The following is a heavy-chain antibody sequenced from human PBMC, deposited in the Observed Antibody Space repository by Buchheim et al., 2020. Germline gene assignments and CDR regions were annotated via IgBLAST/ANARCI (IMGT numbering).Heavy chain of an antibody. D-gene: IGHD2-21*01. J-gene: IGHJ4*02. CDR1: GFTFSSYA. V-gene: IGHV3-30*04. Sequence: QVQLVESGGGVVQPGRSLRLSCAASGFTFSSYAMHWVRQAPGKGLEWVAVISYDGSNKYYADSVKGRFTISRDNSKNTLYLQMNSLRAEDTAVYYCARDSDNFLLVIGYFDYWGQGTL. CDR2: ISYDGSNK. CDR3: ARDSDNFLLVIGYFDY.